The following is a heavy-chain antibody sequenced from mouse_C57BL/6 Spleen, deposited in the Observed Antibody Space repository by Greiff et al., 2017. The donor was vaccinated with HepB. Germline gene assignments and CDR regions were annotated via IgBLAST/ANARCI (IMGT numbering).Heavy chain of an antibody. CDR2: ISGGGGNT. V-gene: IGHV5-9*01. CDR1: GFTFSSYT. J-gene: IGHJ4*01. CDR3: ARLLLRSYAMDY. D-gene: IGHD1-1*01. Sequence: EVQGVESGGGLVKPGGSLKLSCAASGFTFSSYTMSWVRQTPEKRLEWVATISGGGGNTYYPDSVKGRFTISRDNAKNTLYLQMSSLRSEDTALYYCARLLLRSYAMDYWGQGTSVTVSS.